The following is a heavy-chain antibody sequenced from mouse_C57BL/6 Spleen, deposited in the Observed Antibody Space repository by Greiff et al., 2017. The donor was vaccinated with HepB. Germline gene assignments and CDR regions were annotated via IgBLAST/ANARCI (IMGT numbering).Heavy chain of an antibody. CDR1: GYSITSGYD. CDR2: ISYSGST. V-gene: IGHV3-1*01. J-gene: IGHJ3*01. Sequence: EVHLVESGPGLVKPSQSLSLSCTVSGYSITSGYDWHWIRPFPGNKLEWMGYISYSGSTNYNPSLKSRISITHDTSKNQFFLKLNSVTTEDTATYYCARGTWFAYWGQGTLVTVSA. CDR3: ARGTWFAY.